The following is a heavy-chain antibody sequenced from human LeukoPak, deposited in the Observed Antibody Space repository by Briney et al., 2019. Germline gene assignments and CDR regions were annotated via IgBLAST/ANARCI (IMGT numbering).Heavy chain of an antibody. CDR2: IYYSGST. V-gene: IGHV4-30-4*01. D-gene: IGHD3-22*01. CDR3: ARLAYYYDSRGYYYLDY. CDR1: GGSISSGDYY. Sequence: SETLSLTCTVSGGSISSGDYYWSWIRQPPGKGLEWIGYIYYSGSTYYNPSLKSRVTISVDTSKNQFSLKLSSVTVADTAVYYCARLAYYYDSRGYYYLDYWGQGTLVTVSS. J-gene: IGHJ4*02.